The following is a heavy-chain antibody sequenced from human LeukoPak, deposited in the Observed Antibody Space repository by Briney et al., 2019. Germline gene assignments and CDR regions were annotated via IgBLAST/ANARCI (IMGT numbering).Heavy chain of an antibody. CDR2: TKQDGSET. D-gene: IGHD6-19*01. V-gene: IGHV3-7*01. CDR3: VREGTTVALFDY. J-gene: IGHJ4*02. Sequence: PGGSLRLSCAASGFIFSTYWMTWVRQAPGKGLEWVANTKQDGSETYHVDPVKGRFTISRDNAKNSLYLQMHSLRAEDTAVYYCVREGTTVALFDYWGQGSLVTVSS. CDR1: GFIFSTYW.